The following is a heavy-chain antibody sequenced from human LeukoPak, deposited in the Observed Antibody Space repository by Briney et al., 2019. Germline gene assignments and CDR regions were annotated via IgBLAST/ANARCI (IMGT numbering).Heavy chain of an antibody. CDR2: IYISGST. J-gene: IGHJ4*02. CDR1: GGSFSSGLYY. V-gene: IGHV4-61*02. D-gene: IGHD3-10*01. CDR3: ARAKPKNMVRGLIMRRESRYYFDY. Sequence: SQTLSLTCTVSGGSFSSGLYYWTWIRQPAGKGLEWIGRIYISGSTNYNPSLKSRVTISVDTSKNQFSLKLSSVTAADTAVYYCARAKPKNMVRGLIMRRESRYYFDYWGQGTLVTVSS.